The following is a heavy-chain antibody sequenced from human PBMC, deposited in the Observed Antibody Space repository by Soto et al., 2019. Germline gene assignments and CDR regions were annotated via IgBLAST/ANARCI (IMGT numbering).Heavy chain of an antibody. CDR3: ARRSTSANYFDY. Sequence: QVQLQESGPGLVKPSQTLSLTCTVPGGSLSSGGYFWSWIRQHPGKGLEWIGYIYYSGRTYYNPSLKSRVTISVDTSKNQFSLKLSSVTAADTAVYYCARRSTSANYFDYWGQGTLVTVSS. V-gene: IGHV4-31*03. CDR2: IYYSGRT. J-gene: IGHJ4*02. D-gene: IGHD2-2*01. CDR1: GGSLSSGGYF.